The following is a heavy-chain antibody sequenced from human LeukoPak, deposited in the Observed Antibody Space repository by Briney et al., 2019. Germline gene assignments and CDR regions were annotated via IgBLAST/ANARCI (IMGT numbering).Heavy chain of an antibody. V-gene: IGHV4-34*01. D-gene: IGHD4-17*01. CDR1: GGSFSGYY. Sequence: SETLSLTCAVYGGSFSGYYWSWIRQPPGKGLEWIGEINHSGSTNYNPSLKSRVTMSVDTSKNQFSLNLSSVTAADTAVYYCARGPLTLTRGFDPWGQGTLVTVSS. CDR3: ARGPLTLTRGFDP. CDR2: INHSGST. J-gene: IGHJ5*02.